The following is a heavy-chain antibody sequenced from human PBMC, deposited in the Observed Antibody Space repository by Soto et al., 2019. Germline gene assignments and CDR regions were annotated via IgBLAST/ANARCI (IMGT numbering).Heavy chain of an antibody. CDR2: IIPIFGTA. CDR3: ARVHGYSGYDSGLVDY. J-gene: IGHJ4*02. CDR1: GGTFSSYA. V-gene: IGHV1-69*01. D-gene: IGHD5-12*01. Sequence: QVQLVQSGAEVKKPGSSVKVSCKASGGTFSSYAISWVRQAPGQGIEWMGGIIPIFGTANYAQKFQGRVTITADESTSTAYMELSSLRSEDTAVYYCARVHGYSGYDSGLVDYWGQGTLVTVSS.